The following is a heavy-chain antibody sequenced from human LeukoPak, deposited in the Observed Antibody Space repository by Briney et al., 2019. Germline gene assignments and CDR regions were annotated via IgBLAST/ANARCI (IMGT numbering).Heavy chain of an antibody. CDR2: IYYSGST. V-gene: IGHV4-39*07. CDR3: ARVHTQGYCSSTSCYPPYNWFDP. D-gene: IGHD2-2*01. Sequence: SETLSLTCTVSGGSISSSSYYWGWIRQPPGKGLEWIGSIYYSGSTYYNPSLKSRVTISVDTSKNQFSLKLRSVTAADTAVYYCARVHTQGYCSSTSCYPPYNWFDPWGQGTLVTVSS. J-gene: IGHJ5*02. CDR1: GGSISSSSYY.